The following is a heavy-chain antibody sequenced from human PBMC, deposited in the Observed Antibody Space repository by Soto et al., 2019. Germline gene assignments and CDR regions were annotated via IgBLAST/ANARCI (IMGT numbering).Heavy chain of an antibody. Sequence: PSETLSLTXTVSGGSISSGGYYWSWIRQHPGKGLEWIGYIYYSGSTYYNPSLKSRVTISVDTSKNQFSVKLNSVTAADTAVYYCAPLSVSLSGPYGIHVWGQGTTVTSP. CDR1: GGSISSGGYY. J-gene: IGHJ6*02. CDR2: IYYSGST. V-gene: IGHV4-31*02. CDR3: APLSVSLSGPYGIHV. D-gene: IGHD2-15*01.